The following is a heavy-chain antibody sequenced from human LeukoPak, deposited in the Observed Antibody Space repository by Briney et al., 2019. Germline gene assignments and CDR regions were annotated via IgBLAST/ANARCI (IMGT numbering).Heavy chain of an antibody. Sequence: ASVKVSCKASGYTFIAYYIHWVRQAPGQGRGWMGCINPNTGGTNYAQKFQGRVTMTRDTSISTAYMELSRLTSDDTAMYYCAKNEGYCSGGGCYRFDYWGQGTLVSVSS. V-gene: IGHV1-2*02. D-gene: IGHD2-15*01. J-gene: IGHJ4*02. CDR1: GYTFIAYY. CDR2: INPNTGGT. CDR3: AKNEGYCSGGGCYRFDY.